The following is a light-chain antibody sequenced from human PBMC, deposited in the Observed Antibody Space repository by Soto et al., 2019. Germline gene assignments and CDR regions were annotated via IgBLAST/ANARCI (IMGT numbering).Light chain of an antibody. J-gene: IGKJ1*01. V-gene: IGKV3-15*01. CDR2: DAS. Sequence: SLATLSLKKGERATLSCRASQSVSSYLAWYQQKPGQAPRLLIYDASNRATGIPARFSGSGSGTDFTLTISSLQSGDAAVYYCQQYYEWPRGPFGQ. CDR3: QQYYEWPRGP. CDR1: QSVSSY.